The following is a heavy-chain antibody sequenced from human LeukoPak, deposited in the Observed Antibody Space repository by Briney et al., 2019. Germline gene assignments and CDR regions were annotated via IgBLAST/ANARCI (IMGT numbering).Heavy chain of an antibody. J-gene: IGHJ4*02. V-gene: IGHV3-66*01. CDR2: IYTGGST. Sequence: GGSLRLSCAASGFTFSSYSMNWVRQAPGKGLEWVSAIYTGGSTYYAGSVKGRFSISRDNSKNPLYLQMNSLRAEDTAVYYCARNVYYYYSSGYSYYWGQGTLVTVSS. CDR1: GFTFSSYS. D-gene: IGHD3-22*01. CDR3: ARNVYYYYSSGYSYY.